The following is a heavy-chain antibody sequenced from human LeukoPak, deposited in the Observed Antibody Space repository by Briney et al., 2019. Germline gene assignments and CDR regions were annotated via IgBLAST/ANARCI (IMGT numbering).Heavy chain of an antibody. V-gene: IGHV3-23*01. D-gene: IGHD6-13*01. CDR3: AKKGQQLVPGNYFDY. J-gene: IGHJ4*02. CDR2: ISGSGGST. CDR1: GLTFSSYG. Sequence: TGGSLRLSCAASGLTFSSYGMNWVRQAPGKGLEWASGISGSGGSTFYVDSVKGRFTISRDNSENTLYLQMNSLRAEGTAVYYCAKKGQQLVPGNYFDYWGQGTLVTVSS.